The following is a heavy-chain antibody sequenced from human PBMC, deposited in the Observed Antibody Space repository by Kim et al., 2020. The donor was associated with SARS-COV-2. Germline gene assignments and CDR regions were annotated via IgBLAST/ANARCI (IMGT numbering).Heavy chain of an antibody. CDR1: GDSMSSSTYY. Sequence: SETLSLTCTVSGDSMSSSTYYWGWIRQSPGKGLEWIGNIYYKGSTYYNPSLKSRVTMSADTSKNQFSLKLTSVTAADTALYYCARDTGGYSFDYWGRGALLTGTS. CDR3: ARDTGGYSFDY. CDR2: IYYKGST. J-gene: IGHJ4*02. V-gene: IGHV4-39*02. D-gene: IGHD3-22*01.